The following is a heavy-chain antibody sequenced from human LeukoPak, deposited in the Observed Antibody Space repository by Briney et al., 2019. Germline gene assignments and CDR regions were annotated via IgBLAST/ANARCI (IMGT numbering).Heavy chain of an antibody. CDR3: ARVVGTHMGAFDI. CDR2: IYYSGST. Sequence: SETLSLTCAVYGGSFSGYYWSWIRQPPGKGLEWIGYIYYSGSTYYNPSLKSRVTISVDTSKNQFSLKLSSVTAADTAVYYCARVVGTHMGAFDIWGQGTMVTVSS. V-gene: IGHV4-34*09. J-gene: IGHJ3*02. CDR1: GGSFSGYY. D-gene: IGHD1-1*01.